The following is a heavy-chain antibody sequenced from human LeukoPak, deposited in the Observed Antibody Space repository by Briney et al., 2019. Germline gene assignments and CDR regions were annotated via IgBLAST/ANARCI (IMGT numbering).Heavy chain of an antibody. J-gene: IGHJ4*02. CDR2: VNSSSNYI. V-gene: IGHV3-21*01. D-gene: IGHD4-17*01. CDR1: GFTFSTYS. CDR3: AREYGDYANYFDF. Sequence: GGSLRLSCAASGFTFSTYSMNWVRQAPGKGLEWVSSVNSSSNYIYYADSVKGRFTISRDNAKYSLFLQMNSLRAEDTAMYYCAREYGDYANYFDFWGQGTLVTVSS.